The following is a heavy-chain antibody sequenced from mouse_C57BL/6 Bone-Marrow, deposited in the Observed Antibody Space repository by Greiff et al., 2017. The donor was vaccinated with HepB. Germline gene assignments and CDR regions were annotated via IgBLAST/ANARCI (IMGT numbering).Heavy chain of an antibody. J-gene: IGHJ4*01. CDR3: ARKGVTLVPYYYAMDY. D-gene: IGHD2-2*01. CDR1: GFTFSDYG. CDR2: ISSGSSTI. Sequence: EVKLVESGGGLVKPGGSLKLSCAASGFTFSDYGMHWVRQAPEKGLEWVAYISSGSSTIYYADTVKGRFTISRDNAKNTLFLQMTSLRSEDTAMNYCARKGVTLVPYYYAMDYGVKEPQSPSPQ. V-gene: IGHV5-17*01.